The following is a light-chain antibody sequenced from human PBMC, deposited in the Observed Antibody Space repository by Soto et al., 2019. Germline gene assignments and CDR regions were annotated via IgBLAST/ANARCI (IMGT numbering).Light chain of an antibody. CDR2: AAS. V-gene: IGKV1-9*01. CDR3: QQLKRYPRS. Sequence: IQLAQSPSSLSASIGDRVTITCRASQGISSYLAWYRQKAGKAPELLIEAASTLQSGVPSRFSGSGSGTDFALTISSLQPEDFATYYGQQLKRYPRSFGGGTKVEIK. J-gene: IGKJ4*01. CDR1: QGISSY.